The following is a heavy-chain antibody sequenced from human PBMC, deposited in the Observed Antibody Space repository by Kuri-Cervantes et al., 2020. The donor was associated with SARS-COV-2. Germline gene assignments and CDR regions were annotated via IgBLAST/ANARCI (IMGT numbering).Heavy chain of an antibody. D-gene: IGHD3-16*01. J-gene: IGHJ4*02. CDR1: GGSISSSSYY. Sequence: GSLRLSCTVSGGSISSSSYYGGWSRQPPGKGLEWLGSIYYSVSTYYNPSVSSRVTISIDTSKIQFSMKMTSVTAADTSVCYCGTQSRGNYWGQGTLVTVSS. CDR3: GTQSRGNY. V-gene: IGHV4-39*01. CDR2: IYYSVST.